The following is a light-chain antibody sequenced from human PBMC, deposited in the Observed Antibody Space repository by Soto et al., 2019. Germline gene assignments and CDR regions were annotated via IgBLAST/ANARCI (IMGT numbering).Light chain of an antibody. V-gene: IGLV2-23*02. CDR1: SSDVGSYNF. Sequence: QSALTQPASVSGSPGQSITISCTGTSSDVGSYNFVSWYQQHPGKAPKVMIYEVSARPSGISNRFSGSKSGNTASLTISGLQADDEADYYCCSYAGASWVFGGGTKLPS. CDR2: EVS. J-gene: IGLJ3*02. CDR3: CSYAGASWV.